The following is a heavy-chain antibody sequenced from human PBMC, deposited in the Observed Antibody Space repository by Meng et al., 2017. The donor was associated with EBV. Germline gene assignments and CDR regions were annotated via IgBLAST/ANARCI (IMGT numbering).Heavy chain of an antibody. CDR1: GGTFSSYA. Sequence: QVQLVQSGAEVKKPGFSVKVSCKASGGTFSSYAISWVRQAPGQGLEWMGGIIPIFGTANYAQKFQGRVTITADESTSTAYMELSSLRSEDTAVYYCARAYYDSSGYDPNYFDYWGQGTLVTVSS. CDR2: IIPIFGTA. V-gene: IGHV1-69*01. J-gene: IGHJ4*02. D-gene: IGHD3-22*01. CDR3: ARAYYDSSGYDPNYFDY.